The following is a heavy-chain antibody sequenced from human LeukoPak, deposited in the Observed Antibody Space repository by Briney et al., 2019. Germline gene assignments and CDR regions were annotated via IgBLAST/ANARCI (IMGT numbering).Heavy chain of an antibody. Sequence: SVKVSCKASGGTFSSYAIIWVRQAPGQGLEWMGGIIPIFGTANYAQKFQGRVTITADESTSTAYMELSSLRSEDTAVYYCARDLGTRYCSGGSCYYYYMDVWGKGTTVTVSS. D-gene: IGHD2-15*01. CDR1: GGTFSSYA. CDR2: IIPIFGTA. J-gene: IGHJ6*03. V-gene: IGHV1-69*13. CDR3: ARDLGTRYCSGGSCYYYYMDV.